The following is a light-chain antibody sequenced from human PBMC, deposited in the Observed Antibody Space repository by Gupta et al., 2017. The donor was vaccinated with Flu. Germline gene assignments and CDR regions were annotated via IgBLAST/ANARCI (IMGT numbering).Light chain of an antibody. CDR1: QSVSSY. CDR3: QQRSNWPRT. CDR2: DAS. Sequence: EIVLTQSKATLSLSPGERATLSCRASQSVSSYLGWYQQKPGQAPRLLIYDASNRVTGIPAGFRGSGSWTDFTLTISSLEPEDFAVYYCQQRSNWPRTFGQGTRLEIK. V-gene: IGKV3-11*01. J-gene: IGKJ5*01.